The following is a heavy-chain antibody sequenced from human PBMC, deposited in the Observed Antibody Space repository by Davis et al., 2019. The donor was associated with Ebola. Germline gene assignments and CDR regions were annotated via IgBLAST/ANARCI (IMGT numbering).Heavy chain of an antibody. J-gene: IGHJ6*02. CDR2: IYYSGST. D-gene: IGHD3-9*01. CDR3: ARDRDVLRYFGDYYGMDV. V-gene: IGHV4-39*07. CDR1: GGSISSSSYY. Sequence: MPSETLSLTCTVSGGSISSSSYYWGWIRQPPGKGLEWIGSIYYSGSTYYNPSLKSRVTISVDTSKNKFSLKLRSVTAADTAVYYCARDRDVLRYFGDYYGMDVWGQGTTVTVSS.